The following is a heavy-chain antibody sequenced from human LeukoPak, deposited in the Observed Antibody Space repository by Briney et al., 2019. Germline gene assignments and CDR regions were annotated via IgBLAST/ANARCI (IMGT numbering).Heavy chain of an antibody. D-gene: IGHD3-9*01. CDR2: IYPGDSDT. CDR1: GFRFTTYW. Sequence: GESLKISCQGSGFRFTTYWIGWVRQKPGKGLEWMGVIYPGDSDTRYRPSFQGQVTISADKSISTAYLQWSSLKASDTAMYYCARRYYDILTGYFDAVDIWGQGTMVTVSS. CDR3: ARRYYDILTGYFDAVDI. V-gene: IGHV5-51*01. J-gene: IGHJ3*02.